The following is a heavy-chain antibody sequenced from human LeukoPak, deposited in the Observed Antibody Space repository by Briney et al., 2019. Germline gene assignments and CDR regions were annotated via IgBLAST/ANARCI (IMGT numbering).Heavy chain of an antibody. J-gene: IGHJ5*02. CDR1: GYTFTGYY. CDR2: INPNSGGT. CDR3: ARGWEYYYDILTGYSRPSRYNWFDP. Sequence: ASVKVSCKASGYTFTGYYMHWVRQAPGQGLEWMGWINPNSGGTNYAQKFQGWVTMTRDTSISTAYMELSRLRSDDTAVYYCARGWEYYYDILTGYSRPSRYNWFDPWGQGTLVTVSS. D-gene: IGHD3-9*01. V-gene: IGHV1-2*04.